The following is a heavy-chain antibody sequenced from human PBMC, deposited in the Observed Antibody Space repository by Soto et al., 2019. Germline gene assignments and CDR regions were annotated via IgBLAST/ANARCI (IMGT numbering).Heavy chain of an antibody. Sequence: QVQLVQSGAEVKKPGASVKVYCKASGYTFTSYYMHWVRQAPGQGLEWMVIINPSGGSTSYAQKFQGRVTMTRDTSTSTVYMELSSLRSEDTAVYYCARERAGRGYPRHFDYWGQGTLVTVSS. J-gene: IGHJ4*02. CDR1: GYTFTSYY. CDR2: INPSGGST. V-gene: IGHV1-46*01. CDR3: ARERAGRGYPRHFDY. D-gene: IGHD5-12*01.